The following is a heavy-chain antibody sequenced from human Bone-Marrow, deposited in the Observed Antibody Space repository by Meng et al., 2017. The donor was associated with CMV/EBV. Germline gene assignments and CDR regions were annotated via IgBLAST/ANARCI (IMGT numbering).Heavy chain of an antibody. J-gene: IGHJ5*02. CDR2: INPSGGST. Sequence: ASVKVSCKASGYTFTSYYMHWVRQAPGQGLEWMGIINPSGGSTSYAQKFQGRVTMTRDTSTSTVYMELSSLRSEDTAVYYCARDRLSISWFARNWFDPWDQGTLVTVPS. D-gene: IGHD6-13*01. CDR1: GYTFTSYY. V-gene: IGHV1-46*01. CDR3: ARDRLSISWFARNWFDP.